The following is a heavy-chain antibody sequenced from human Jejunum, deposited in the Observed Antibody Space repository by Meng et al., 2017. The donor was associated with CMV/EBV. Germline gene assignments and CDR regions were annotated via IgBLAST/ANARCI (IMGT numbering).Heavy chain of an antibody. Sequence: TSGVGVGWIRQPPGKALQWLALIYGDDDKCYRPSLQITFTITRCTSENQVVLTMTNMDPVDTATYSSAHRIYIFMAAVVLFRWQTDDFWGQGTLVTVSS. CDR3: AHRIYIFMAAVVLFRWQTDDF. CDR1: TSGVG. D-gene: IGHD6-25*01. CDR2: IYGDDDK. V-gene: IGHV2-5*02. J-gene: IGHJ4*02.